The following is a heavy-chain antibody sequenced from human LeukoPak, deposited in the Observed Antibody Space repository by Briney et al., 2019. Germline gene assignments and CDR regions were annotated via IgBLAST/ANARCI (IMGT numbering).Heavy chain of an antibody. J-gene: IGHJ4*02. Sequence: GGPLRLSCAASGFTFSSYAMHWVRQAPGKGLEWVAVISYDGGNKYYADSVKGRFTISRDNFKNTLYLQMNSLRAEDTAVYYCAREWGSYQQFDYWGQGTLVTVSS. CDR3: AREWGSYQQFDY. V-gene: IGHV3-30-3*01. CDR2: ISYDGGNK. D-gene: IGHD1-26*01. CDR1: GFTFSSYA.